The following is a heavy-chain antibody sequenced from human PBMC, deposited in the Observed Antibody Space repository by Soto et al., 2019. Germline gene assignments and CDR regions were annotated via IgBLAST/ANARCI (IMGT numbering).Heavy chain of an antibody. V-gene: IGHV3-21*04. CDR1: GFTFSSYS. CDR3: ARGNVLRYFDWLLSYFDY. J-gene: IGHJ4*02. D-gene: IGHD3-9*01. CDR2: ISSSSSYI. Sequence: GGSLRLSCAASGFTFSSYSMNWVRQAPGKGLEWVSSISSSSSYIYYADSVKGRFTISRDNAKNSLYLQMNSLRAEDTAVYYCARGNVLRYFDWLLSYFDYWGQGTLVTVSS.